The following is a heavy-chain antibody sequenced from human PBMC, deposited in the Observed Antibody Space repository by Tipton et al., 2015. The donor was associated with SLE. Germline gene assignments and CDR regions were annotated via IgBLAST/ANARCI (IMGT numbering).Heavy chain of an antibody. D-gene: IGHD3-3*01. CDR2: IYGGGST. J-gene: IGHJ4*02. V-gene: IGHV3-23*03. CDR1: GFTLSIYA. CDR3: AKSEDFWSNYYFDY. Sequence: SLRLSCAASGFTLSIYAMSWVRQAPGKGLEWVSVIYGGGSTYYADSLKGRFTISRDNSKNTLYLQMNSLRVEDTAVYYCAKSEDFWSNYYFDYWGQGTLVTVSS.